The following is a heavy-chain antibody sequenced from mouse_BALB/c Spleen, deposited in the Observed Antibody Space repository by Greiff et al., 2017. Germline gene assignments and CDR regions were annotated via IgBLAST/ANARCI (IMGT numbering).Heavy chain of an antibody. V-gene: IGHV1-87*01. J-gene: IGHJ4*01. CDR3: ARGGMITEAMDY. CDR2: IYPGDGDT. CDR1: GYTFTSYW. Sequence: VKLQESGAELARPGASVKLSCKASGYTFTSYWMQWVKQRPGQGLEWIGAIYPGDGDTRYTQKFKGKATLTADKSSSTAYMQLSSLASEDSAVYYCARGGMITEAMDYWGQGTSVTVSS. D-gene: IGHD2-4*01.